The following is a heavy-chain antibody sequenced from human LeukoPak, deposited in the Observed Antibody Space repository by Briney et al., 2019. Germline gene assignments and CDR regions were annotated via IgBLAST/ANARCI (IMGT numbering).Heavy chain of an antibody. D-gene: IGHD1-1*01. CDR2: IYYSGST. Sequence: SETLSLTCTVSGGSVSSGSYYWSWIRQPPGKGLEWIGYIYYSGSTNYNPSLKSRVTISVDTSKNQFSLKLSSVTAADTAVYYCARGLGQQNWFDPWGQGTLVTVSS. V-gene: IGHV4-61*01. J-gene: IGHJ5*02. CDR1: GGSVSSGSYY. CDR3: ARGLGQQNWFDP.